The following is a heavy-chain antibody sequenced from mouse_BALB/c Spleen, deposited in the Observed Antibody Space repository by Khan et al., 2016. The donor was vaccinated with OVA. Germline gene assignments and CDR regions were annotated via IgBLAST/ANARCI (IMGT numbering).Heavy chain of an antibody. D-gene: IGHD2-3*01. V-gene: IGHV3-2*02. CDR2: ISYSGST. Sequence: EVKLLESGPGLVTPSQSLSLTCTVTGYSITSDYAWNWIRQFPGNKLEWMGYISYSGSTNYNPALKSRISITRDTSKYQFFLQLNSVTTEDTATYYCARDGSRYNYAMDYWGQGTSVTVSS. CDR3: ARDGSRYNYAMDY. CDR1: GYSITSDYA. J-gene: IGHJ4*01.